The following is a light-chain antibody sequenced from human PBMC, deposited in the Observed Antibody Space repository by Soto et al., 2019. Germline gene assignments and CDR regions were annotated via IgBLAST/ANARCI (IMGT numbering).Light chain of an antibody. CDR2: AAS. J-gene: IGKJ3*01. V-gene: IGKV1-39*01. Sequence: DIQMTQSPSSLSASVGDRVTITCRESQRISSYLNWYQQKPEKAPKLLIYAASSLQSGFPSRFSGSGSETDFTLTISSLQPEDFATYYCQQSYSTPFTFGPGTKVDIK. CDR1: QRISSY. CDR3: QQSYSTPFT.